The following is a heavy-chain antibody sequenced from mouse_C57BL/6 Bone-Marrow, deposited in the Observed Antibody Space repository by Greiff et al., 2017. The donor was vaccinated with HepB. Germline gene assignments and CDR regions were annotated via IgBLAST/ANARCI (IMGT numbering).Heavy chain of an antibody. J-gene: IGHJ3*01. CDR1: GYTFTGYW. CDR3: TPIYPAWFAY. D-gene: IGHD2-1*01. V-gene: IGHV1-9*01. CDR2: ILPGSGST. Sequence: QVQLQQSGAELMKPGASVKLSCKATGYTFTGYWIEWVKQRPGHGLEWIGEILPGSGSTNYNEKFQGKATMTADTSSNTAYLQLSSLTSEDTAVYYCTPIYPAWFAYWGQGTLVTVSA.